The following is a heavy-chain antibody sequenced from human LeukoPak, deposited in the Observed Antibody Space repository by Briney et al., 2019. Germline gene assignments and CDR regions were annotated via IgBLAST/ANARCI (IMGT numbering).Heavy chain of an antibody. D-gene: IGHD2-15*01. CDR2: ISYDGSNK. V-gene: IGHV3-30*18. CDR3: AKVRTQYCSSGNSFNYYFDY. Sequence: PGRSLRLSCAASGFTFGSYGMHWVRQAPGKGLEWVAVISYDGSNKYYADSVKGRFTISRDNSKNMLYLQMNSLRSEDAAVYYCAKVRTQYCSSGNSFNYYFDYWGQGTLVTVSS. CDR1: GFTFGSYG. J-gene: IGHJ4*02.